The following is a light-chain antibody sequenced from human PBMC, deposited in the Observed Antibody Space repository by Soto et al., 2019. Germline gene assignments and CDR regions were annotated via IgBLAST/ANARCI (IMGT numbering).Light chain of an antibody. CDR2: RNN. CDR1: TSNIGSNY. CDR3: SSYTTNKTLL. V-gene: IGLV1-47*01. Sequence: QSVLTQPPSASGTPGQGVTISCSGSTSNIGSNYVYWYQQLPGTAPKLLIYRNNQRPSGVPDRFSGSKSGTSASLAISGLRSDDEADYSCSSYTTNKTLLFGGGTKVAVL. J-gene: IGLJ2*01.